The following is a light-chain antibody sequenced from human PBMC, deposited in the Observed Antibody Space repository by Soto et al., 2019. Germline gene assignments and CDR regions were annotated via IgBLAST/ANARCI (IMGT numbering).Light chain of an antibody. CDR3: CSFTSTTVV. V-gene: IGLV2-14*02. CDR2: EVS. CDR1: SSDVGSYNL. J-gene: IGLJ2*01. Sequence: QSVLTQPASVSGSPGQSITISCIGTSSDVGSYNLVSWYQQHPGKAPKVLIYEVSERPSGVSNRFSGSKSGNTASLTISGLQAEDEAEYYCCSFTSTTVVFGGGTKLTVL.